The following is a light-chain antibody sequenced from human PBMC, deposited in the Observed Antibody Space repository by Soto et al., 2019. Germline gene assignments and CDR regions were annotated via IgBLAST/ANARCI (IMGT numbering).Light chain of an antibody. CDR1: QSVSSY. Sequence: EIVLTQSPATLSLSPGERATLSCRASQSVSSYLAWYQQKPGQAPRLLISDASNRATGIPARFSGSGSGTDFTLTFSSLEPEDFAVYYCQQRRDWPLTFGGGTKVEI. V-gene: IGKV3-11*01. CDR3: QQRRDWPLT. CDR2: DAS. J-gene: IGKJ4*01.